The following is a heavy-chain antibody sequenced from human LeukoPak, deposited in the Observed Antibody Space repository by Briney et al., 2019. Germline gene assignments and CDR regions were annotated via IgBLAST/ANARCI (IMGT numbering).Heavy chain of an antibody. J-gene: IGHJ6*02. D-gene: IGHD4-11*01. CDR1: GFTVSSYY. V-gene: IGHV3-66*01. Sequence: PGGSLRLSCAASGFTVSSYYMTWVRQAPGKGLEWVSVIYSGDSTHYADSVKGRVAISRDNSKNTVFLQMNSVRAEDTAVYYCARSYSNHLFGMDVWGQGTTVTVSS. CDR2: IYSGDST. CDR3: ARSYSNHLFGMDV.